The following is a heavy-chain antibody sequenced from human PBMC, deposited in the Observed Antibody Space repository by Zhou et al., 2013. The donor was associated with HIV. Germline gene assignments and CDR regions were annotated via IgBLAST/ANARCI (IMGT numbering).Heavy chain of an antibody. D-gene: IGHD2-2*01. CDR1: GYTFTGYY. CDR2: INPNSGGT. J-gene: IGHJ6*03. Sequence: QVQLVQSGTEMKKSGASMKVSCQTSGYTFTGYYIHWVRQAPGQGLEWMGWINPNSGGTEYAQKFQGRVTMTRDTSISTAYMELTRLTSDDTAVYYCARDALFCSSHTCYYYYYYMDVWGVGTTVTVSS. V-gene: IGHV1-2*02. CDR3: ARDALFCSSHTCYYYYYYMDV.